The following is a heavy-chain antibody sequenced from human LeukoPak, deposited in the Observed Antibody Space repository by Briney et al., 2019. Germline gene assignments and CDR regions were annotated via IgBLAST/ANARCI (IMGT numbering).Heavy chain of an antibody. CDR3: ARHLANYYGSGSRIDY. CDR1: GYNFSSYW. J-gene: IGHJ4*02. CDR2: IYPGDSDT. Sequence: GESLKISCKGSGYNFSSYWIGWVRQMAGKGLEWMGIIYPGDSDTRYSPSFQGQVTISADKSISTAYLQWSSLKASDTAMYYCARHLANYYGSGSRIDYWGQGTLVTVSS. V-gene: IGHV5-51*01. D-gene: IGHD3-10*01.